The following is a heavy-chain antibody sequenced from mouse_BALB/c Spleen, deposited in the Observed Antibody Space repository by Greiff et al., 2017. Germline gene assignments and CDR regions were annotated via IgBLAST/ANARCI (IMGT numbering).Heavy chain of an antibody. D-gene: IGHD2-4*01. CDR2: INPSTGYT. Sequence: QGQLQQSGAELAKPGASVKMSCKASGYTFTSYWMHWVKQRPGHGLEWIGYINPSTGYTEYNQKFKDKATLTADKSSSTAYMQLSSLTSEDSAVYYCARYDYDWFAYWGQGTLVTVSA. CDR3: ARYDYDWFAY. J-gene: IGHJ3*01. V-gene: IGHV1-7*01. CDR1: GYTFTSYW.